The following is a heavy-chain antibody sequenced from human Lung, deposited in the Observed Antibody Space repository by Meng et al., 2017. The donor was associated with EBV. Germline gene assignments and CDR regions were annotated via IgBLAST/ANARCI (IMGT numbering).Heavy chain of an antibody. CDR2: INHSGST. CDR3: ARGGTSSAPFDY. D-gene: IGHD2-2*01. CDR1: AGSFSGYY. J-gene: IGHJ4*02. V-gene: IGHV4-34*01. Sequence: QVQLRQWGAGLLKSSGPLSLTCGVYAGSFSGYYWTWIRQPPGKGLEWIGEINHSGSTKYSPSLKSRVTISVDTSKNQFSLKLSSVTAADTAVYYCARGGTSSAPFDYWGQGTLVTVSS.